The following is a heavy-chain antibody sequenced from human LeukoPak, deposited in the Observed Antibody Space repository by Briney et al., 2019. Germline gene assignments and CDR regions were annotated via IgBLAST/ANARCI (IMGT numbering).Heavy chain of an antibody. D-gene: IGHD2-21*01. V-gene: IGHV4-39*01. CDR1: GGSISSSSYY. J-gene: IGHJ2*01. Sequence: SETLSLTCTVSGGSISSSSYYWGWIRQPPGKGLEWIGSIYYSGSTYDNPSLKSRVTISVDTSKKQFSLKLRSVTAADTAVYYCGRVIQHRNWCFDLWGRGTLVTVSS. CDR2: IYYSGST. CDR3: GRVIQHRNWCFDL.